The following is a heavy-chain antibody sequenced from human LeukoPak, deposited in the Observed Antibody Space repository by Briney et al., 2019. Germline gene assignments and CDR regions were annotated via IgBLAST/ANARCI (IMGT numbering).Heavy chain of an antibody. V-gene: IGHV1-46*01. CDR1: GYTFTSYY. D-gene: IGHD6-13*01. CDR3: ARDEPPTPIGAAGTSRGGYFDY. CDR2: INPSGGST. Sequence: ASVKVSCKASGYTFTSYYMHWVRQAPGQGLEWMGIINPSGGSTSYAQKFQGRVTMTRDTSTSTVYMELSSLRSEDTAVYYCARDEPPTPIGAAGTSRGGYFDYWGQGTLVTVSS. J-gene: IGHJ4*02.